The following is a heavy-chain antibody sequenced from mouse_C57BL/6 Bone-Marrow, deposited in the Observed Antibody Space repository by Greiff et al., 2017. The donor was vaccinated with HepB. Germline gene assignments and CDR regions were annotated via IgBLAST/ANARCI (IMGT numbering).Heavy chain of an antibody. CDR1: GFTFSSYA. CDR2: ISDGGSYT. D-gene: IGHD1-1*01. J-gene: IGHJ1*03. V-gene: IGHV5-4*01. CDR3: ARDQGPYYGSSYWCFDV. Sequence: EVKLVESGGGLVKPGGSLKLSCAASGFTFSSYAMSWVRQTPEKRLEWVATISDGGSYTYYPDNVKGRFTISRDNAKNNLYLQMSHLKSEDTAMYYCARDQGPYYGSSYWCFDVWGTGTTVTVSS.